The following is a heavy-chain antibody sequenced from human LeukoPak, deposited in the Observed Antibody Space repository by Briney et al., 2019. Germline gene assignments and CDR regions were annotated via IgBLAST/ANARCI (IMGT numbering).Heavy chain of an antibody. J-gene: IGHJ6*02. V-gene: IGHV1-8*01. CDR2: MNPNSGNT. CDR1: GYTFTSYD. CDR3: ASARYYYGSGSSPGGYYYGTDV. Sequence: ASVKVSCKASGYTFTSYDINWVRQATGQGLEWMGWMNPNSGNTGYAQKFQGRVTMTRNTSISTAYMELSSLRSEDTAVYYCASARYYYGSGSSPGGYYYGTDVWGQGTTVTVSS. D-gene: IGHD3-10*01.